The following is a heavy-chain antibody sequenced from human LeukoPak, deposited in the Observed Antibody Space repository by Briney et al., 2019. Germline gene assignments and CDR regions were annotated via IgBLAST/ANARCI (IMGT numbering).Heavy chain of an antibody. J-gene: IGHJ4*02. CDR2: IHHSGTA. CDR1: GGSISSGFYY. D-gene: IGHD2-2*01. Sequence: SQTLSLTCTVSGGSISSGFYYWSCIRQHPGKGLEWVGYIHHSGTAFYNPSLKSRVTISIDTSKNEFPLRLSAVTDADTAVYYCAMYCSSTKCPFDYWGQGTLVTVSS. CDR3: AMYCSSTKCPFDY. V-gene: IGHV4-31*03.